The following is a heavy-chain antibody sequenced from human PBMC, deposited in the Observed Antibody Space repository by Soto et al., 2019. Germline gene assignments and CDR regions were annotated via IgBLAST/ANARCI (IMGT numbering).Heavy chain of an antibody. V-gene: IGHV4-39*01. D-gene: IGHD3-22*01. Sequence: PSETLSLTCDVSSGSISSSNYYWGWIRQPPGKGLEWIGGTFYSGNTYYNPSLKSRVTISVDTSKNQFSLELTSVTAADTAVYYCARHSSGYRNYYFDYWGQGTQVTVSS. CDR1: SGSISSSNYY. CDR2: TFYSGNT. CDR3: ARHSSGYRNYYFDY. J-gene: IGHJ4*02.